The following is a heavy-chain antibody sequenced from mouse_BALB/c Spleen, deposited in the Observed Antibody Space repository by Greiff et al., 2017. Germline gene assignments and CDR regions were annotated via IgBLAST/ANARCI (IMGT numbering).Heavy chain of an antibody. CDR1: GYTFTSYW. D-gene: IGHD1-1*01. CDR3: ARGDYYYGSSWFAY. Sequence: QVQLQQSGAELARPGASVKLSCKASGYTFTSYWMQWVKQRPGQGLEWIGAIYPGDGDTRYTQKFKGKATLTADKSSSTAYMQLSSLASEDSAVYYCARGDYYYGSSWFAYWGQGTLVTVSA. V-gene: IGHV1-87*01. J-gene: IGHJ3*01. CDR2: IYPGDGDT.